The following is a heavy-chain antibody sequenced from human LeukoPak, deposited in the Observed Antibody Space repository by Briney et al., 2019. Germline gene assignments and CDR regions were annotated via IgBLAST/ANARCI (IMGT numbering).Heavy chain of an antibody. CDR3: AREGYYYYGMDV. CDR1: GGSISSGGYS. V-gene: IGHV4-30-2*01. Sequence: PSETLSLTCAVSGGSISSGGYSWSWIRQPPGKGLEWIGYIYHSGSTYYNPSLKSRVTISVDRSKNQFSLKLSSATAADTAVYYCAREGYYYYGMDVWGKGTTVTVSS. CDR2: IYHSGST. J-gene: IGHJ6*04.